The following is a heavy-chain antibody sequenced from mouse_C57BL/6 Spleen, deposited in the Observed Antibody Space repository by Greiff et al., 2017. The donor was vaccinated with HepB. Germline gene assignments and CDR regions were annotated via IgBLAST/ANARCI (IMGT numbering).Heavy chain of an antibody. D-gene: IGHD2-10*01. CDR1: GYTFTRYW. V-gene: IGHV1-64*01. CDR2: IHPNSGST. J-gene: IGHJ1*03. CDR3: ARSYYGKWYFDV. Sequence: QVQLQQPGAELVKPGASVKLSCKASGYTFTRYWMHWVKQRPGQGLEWIGMIHPNSGSTNYNEKFKSKATLTVDKSSSTAYMQLSSLTSEDSAVYYCARSYYGKWYFDVWGTGTTVTVSS.